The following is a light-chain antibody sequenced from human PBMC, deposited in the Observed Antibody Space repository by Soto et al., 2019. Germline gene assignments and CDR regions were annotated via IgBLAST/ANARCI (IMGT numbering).Light chain of an antibody. V-gene: IGLV3-21*04. J-gene: IGLJ1*01. CDR3: QVWDSSSDHPGDV. Sequence: SYELTQPPSVSVAPGQTARITCGGNNIGSKSVHWYQQKPGQAPVLVIYYDSDRPSGIPERFSGSNSGNTATLTISRVEAGDEADYYCQVWDSSSDHPGDVFGSGTKLTVL. CDR1: NIGSKS. CDR2: YDS.